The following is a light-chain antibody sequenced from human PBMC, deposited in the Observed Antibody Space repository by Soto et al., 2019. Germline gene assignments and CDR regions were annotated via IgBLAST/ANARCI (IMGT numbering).Light chain of an antibody. Sequence: AIQMTQSPSSLSASVGDRVTITCRASQGIRNDLGWYQQKPGKAPKLLIYAASSLQSGIPSRFSGSGSGTDFTLTISSLKPEDCATIYWLQDYNYPITFDQGTRLEIK. CDR2: AAS. CDR3: LQDYNYPIT. V-gene: IGKV1-6*01. J-gene: IGKJ5*01. CDR1: QGIRND.